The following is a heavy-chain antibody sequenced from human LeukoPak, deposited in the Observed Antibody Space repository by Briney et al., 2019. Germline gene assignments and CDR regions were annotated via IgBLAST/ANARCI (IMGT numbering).Heavy chain of an antibody. D-gene: IGHD2-2*01. CDR2: VNPHSGGT. J-gene: IGHJ1*01. CDR1: GYIFTDYY. CDR3: AKTDNKYGSRLLFN. V-gene: IGHV1-2*02. Sequence: ASVKVSCKTSGYIFTDYYIHWVRQAPGQGLQWMGWVNPHSGGTNYAQMFHGRVAMTRDTSITTAYMELSRLRSDDTAMYYCAKTDNKYGSRLLFNWGQGTQVTVSS.